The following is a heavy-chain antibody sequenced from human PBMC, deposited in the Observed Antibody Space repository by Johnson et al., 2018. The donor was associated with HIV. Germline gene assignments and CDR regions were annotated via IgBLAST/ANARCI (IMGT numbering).Heavy chain of an antibody. D-gene: IGHD6-13*01. J-gene: IGHJ3*02. CDR2: ISFDGSNK. CDR1: GFTFSSYP. V-gene: IGHV3-30*04. CDR3: AKDGGARGSSWYEGVFDI. Sequence: QMLLVESGGGVVQPGRSPRLACAASGFTFSSYPMHWVRQAPGKGLEWVAVISFDGSNKYYAASVKGRFTISRANSKNTLHLQINSLRAEDTAVYYCAKDGGARGSSWYEGVFDIWGQGTMVTVSS.